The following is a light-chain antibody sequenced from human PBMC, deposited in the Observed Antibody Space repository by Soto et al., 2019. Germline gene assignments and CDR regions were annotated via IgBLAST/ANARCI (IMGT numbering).Light chain of an antibody. Sequence: SYELTQPPSVSVAPGMTARISCGGDSIGRKSVHWYQKKPGQAPVAVIYFEVDPPSWIPERFSGSNSGNTATLTITRVDAGDEADYYCHVWDSDTNHAVFGGGTKLTVL. V-gene: IGLV3-21*01. CDR1: SIGRKS. CDR3: HVWDSDTNHAV. CDR2: FEV. J-gene: IGLJ2*01.